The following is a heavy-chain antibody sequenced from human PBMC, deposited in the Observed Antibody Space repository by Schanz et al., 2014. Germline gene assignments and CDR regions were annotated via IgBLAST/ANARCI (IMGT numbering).Heavy chain of an antibody. Sequence: VQLVDSGGGLVKPGGSLRLSCTASGFPFSDYFMAWIRQPPGRGLEWVSYIGNGGVTIYYADSVKGRFTISRDNSKNSLYLQMNSLRAEDTAVYYCARIGGSVFDYWGQGTLVAVSS. J-gene: IGHJ4*02. CDR1: GFPFSDYF. V-gene: IGHV3-11*01. D-gene: IGHD3-10*01. CDR2: IGNGGVTI. CDR3: ARIGGSVFDY.